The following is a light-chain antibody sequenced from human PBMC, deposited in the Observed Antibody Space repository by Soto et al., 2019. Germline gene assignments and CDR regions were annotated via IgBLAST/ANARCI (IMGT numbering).Light chain of an antibody. V-gene: IGKV1-9*01. CDR1: QGISSY. J-gene: IGKJ3*01. Sequence: IQLTQSPSSLSASVGDRVTITCRASQGISSYLAWYQQKPGKAPKLLIYAASTLQNGVPSRFSGSGSGTDFTLTISSLQPEDFATYYCQQLNSYPLFTFGPGTKVDIK. CDR2: AAS. CDR3: QQLNSYPLFT.